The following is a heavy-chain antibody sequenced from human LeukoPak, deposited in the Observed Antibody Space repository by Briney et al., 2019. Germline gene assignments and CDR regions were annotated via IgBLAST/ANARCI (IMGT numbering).Heavy chain of an antibody. CDR1: GYTFTDFA. Sequence: GASVKVSCKASGYTFTDFAIHWVRQAPGQRFEWMGWINAGNSHTKYSQNFQGRISITRDSSASTVYMELSSLTSEDTAIYYCARGIWSARTVDYYLDYWGQGALVTVSS. CDR3: ARGIWSARTVDYYLDY. V-gene: IGHV1-3*01. CDR2: INAGNSHT. J-gene: IGHJ4*02. D-gene: IGHD2-21*01.